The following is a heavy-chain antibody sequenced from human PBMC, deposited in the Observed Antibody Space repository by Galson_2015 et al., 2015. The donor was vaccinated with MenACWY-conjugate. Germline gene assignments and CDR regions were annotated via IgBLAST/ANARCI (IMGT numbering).Heavy chain of an antibody. CDR1: GGSISSSNW. J-gene: IGHJ6*02. CDR2: IYHSGST. D-gene: IGHD2-15*01. V-gene: IGHV4-4*02. CDR3: ARVGPRQEERLGYCSGGSCPRMDV. Sequence: ETLSLTCAVSGGSISSSNWWSWVRQPPGKGLEWIGEIYHSGSTNYNPSLKSRVTISVDKSKNQFSLKLSSVTAADTAVYYCARVGPRQEERLGYCSGGSCPRMDVWGQGTTVTVSS.